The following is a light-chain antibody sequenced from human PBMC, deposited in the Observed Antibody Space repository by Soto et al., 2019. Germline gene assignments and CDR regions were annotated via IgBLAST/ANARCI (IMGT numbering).Light chain of an antibody. J-gene: IGKJ5*01. Sequence: DIQLTQSPSFLSASVGDRVTITFRASQDISSSLAGYQQKPGKAPKLLIYDASTLQGGVPSRFSGSGSGTEFKLPISSLQPEDFATFYCQQHYSYASSTFGQGTRLEIK. CDR2: DAS. V-gene: IGKV1-9*01. CDR1: QDISSS. CDR3: QQHYSYASST.